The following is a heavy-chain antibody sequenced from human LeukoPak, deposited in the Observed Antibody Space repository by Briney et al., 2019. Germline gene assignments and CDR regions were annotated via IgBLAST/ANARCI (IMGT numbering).Heavy chain of an antibody. CDR1: GGSISSYY. D-gene: IGHD5-12*01. J-gene: IGHJ4*02. CDR3: ARGEDIVATIRFDY. Sequence: PSETLSLTCTVSGGSISSYYWSWIRQPLGKGLEWIGEINHSGSTNYNPSLKSRVTISVDTSKNQFSLKLSSVTAADTAVYYCARGEDIVATIRFDYWGQGTLVTVSS. CDR2: INHSGST. V-gene: IGHV4-34*01.